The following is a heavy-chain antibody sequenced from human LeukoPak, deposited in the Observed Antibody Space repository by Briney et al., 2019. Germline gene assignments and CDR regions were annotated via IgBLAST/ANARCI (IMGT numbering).Heavy chain of an antibody. V-gene: IGHV3-7*01. D-gene: IGHD3-10*01. Sequence: GGSLRLSCALSGFPFSTFWMSWVRQAPGKGLEWVANINQDGSEKYYVDSVKGRIFISRDNARHSLYLQMNSPRAEDTAVYYCVRGGFSLDRWGQGTLVTVSS. CDR2: INQDGSEK. CDR3: VRGGFSLDR. CDR1: GFPFSTFW. J-gene: IGHJ5*02.